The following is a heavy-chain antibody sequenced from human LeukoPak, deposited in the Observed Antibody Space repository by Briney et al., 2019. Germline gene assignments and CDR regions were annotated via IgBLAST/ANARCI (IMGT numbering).Heavy chain of an antibody. CDR1: GGSISSSSYY. CDR3: AGWCIAVAGTAADY. V-gene: IGHV4-39*01. CDR2: IYYSGST. Sequence: PSETLSLTCTVSGGSISSSSYYWGWIRQPPGKGLEWIGSIYYSGSTYYNPSLKSRVTISVDTSKNQFSLKLSSVTAADTAVYYCAGWCIAVAGTAADYWGQGTLVTVSS. D-gene: IGHD6-19*01. J-gene: IGHJ4*02.